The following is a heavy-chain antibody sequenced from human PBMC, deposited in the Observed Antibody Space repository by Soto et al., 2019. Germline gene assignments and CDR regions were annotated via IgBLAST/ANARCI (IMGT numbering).Heavy chain of an antibody. J-gene: IGHJ4*02. D-gene: IGHD3-22*01. V-gene: IGHV3-30*18. CDR1: GFTFSSYG. CDR2: ISYDGSNK. CDR3: AKDPGDYDSSGYYLDY. Sequence: GSLRLSCAASGFTFSSYGMHWVRQAPGKGLGWVAVISYDGSNKYYADSVKGRFTISRDNSKNTLYLQMNSLRAEDTAVYYCAKDPGDYDSSGYYLDYWGQGTLVTVSS.